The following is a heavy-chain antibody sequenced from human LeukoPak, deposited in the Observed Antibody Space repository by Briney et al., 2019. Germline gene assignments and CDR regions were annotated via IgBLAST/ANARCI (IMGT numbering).Heavy chain of an antibody. Sequence: PSETLSLTCAVYGGSFSGYYWSWIRQPPGKGLEWIGEINHSGSTNYNPSLKSRATISVDTSKNQFSLKLSSVTAADTAVYYCARGVVCSTSCYSPYYFDYWGQGTLVTVSS. D-gene: IGHD2-2*01. CDR2: INHSGST. CDR3: ARGVVCSTSCYSPYYFDY. V-gene: IGHV4-34*01. J-gene: IGHJ4*02. CDR1: GGSFSGYY.